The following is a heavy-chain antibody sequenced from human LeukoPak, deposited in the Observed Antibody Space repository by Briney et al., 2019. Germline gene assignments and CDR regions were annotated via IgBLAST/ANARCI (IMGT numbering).Heavy chain of an antibody. J-gene: IGHJ4*02. Sequence: GGSLRLSCAASGFIFSSYGMHWVRQAPGKGLEWVAFIRYDGRNKYYADSVKDRLTISRDNSKNTLYLQMNSLRVEDTAVYYCAKSYYGPESYTPAPDYWGQGTLVTVSS. CDR3: AKSYYGPESYTPAPDY. D-gene: IGHD3-10*01. CDR1: GFIFSSYG. V-gene: IGHV3-30*02. CDR2: IRYDGRNK.